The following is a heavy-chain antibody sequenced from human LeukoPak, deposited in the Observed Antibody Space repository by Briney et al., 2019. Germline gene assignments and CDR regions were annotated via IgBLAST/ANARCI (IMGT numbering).Heavy chain of an antibody. Sequence: GSLRLSCAASGFTFSLYGMHWVRQAPGKGLEWVALISNDGSKTYYADSVKGRFTISRDNSKNTVYLQVSSLRADDTAVYYCAKDSRGANFFGDFDYWGQGTLVTVPS. CDR1: GFTFSLYG. V-gene: IGHV3-33*06. D-gene: IGHD3-10*01. J-gene: IGHJ4*02. CDR2: ISNDGSKT. CDR3: AKDSRGANFFGDFDY.